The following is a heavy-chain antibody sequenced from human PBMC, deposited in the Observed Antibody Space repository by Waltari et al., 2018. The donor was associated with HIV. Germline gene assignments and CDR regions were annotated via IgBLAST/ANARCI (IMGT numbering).Heavy chain of an antibody. CDR1: GGSLSSGSYY. D-gene: IGHD5-18*01. CDR2: IYTSGST. Sequence: QVQLQESGPGLVKPSQTLSLTCTVSGGSLSSGSYYWSWIRQPAGKGLEWIGRIYTSGSTNYNPSLKSRVTISVDTSKNQFSLKLSSVTAADTAVYYCARRGIQLWFYAFDIWGQGTMVTVSS. J-gene: IGHJ3*02. V-gene: IGHV4-61*02. CDR3: ARRGIQLWFYAFDI.